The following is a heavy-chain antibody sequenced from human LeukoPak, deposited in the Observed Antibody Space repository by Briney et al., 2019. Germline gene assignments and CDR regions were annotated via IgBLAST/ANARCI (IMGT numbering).Heavy chain of an antibody. CDR1: GGTFSSYA. D-gene: IGHD1-26*01. CDR3: AREQGPEELDY. CDR2: IIPIFGTA. J-gene: IGHJ4*02. Sequence: SVKVSCKASGGTFSSYAISWVRQAPGQGLEWMGGIIPIFGTANYAQKFQGRVMITADKSTSTAYMELSSLRSEDTAVYYCAREQGPEELDYWGQGTLVTVSS. V-gene: IGHV1-69*06.